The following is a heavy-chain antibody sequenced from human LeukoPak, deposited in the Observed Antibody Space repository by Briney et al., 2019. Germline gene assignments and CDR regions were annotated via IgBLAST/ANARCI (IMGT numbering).Heavy chain of an antibody. CDR2: ISSSGSA. Sequence: SETLSLTCSVSGDSLGIYKWSWIRQPPGKGLEWIAHISSSGSAIYNPSLMSRVSMAVDTSKNQFSLRLISVTAADTGVYYCAREWSGFDFWGQGIMVTVSS. CDR3: AREWSGFDF. D-gene: IGHD2-15*01. J-gene: IGHJ3*01. CDR1: GDSLGIYK. V-gene: IGHV4-59*01.